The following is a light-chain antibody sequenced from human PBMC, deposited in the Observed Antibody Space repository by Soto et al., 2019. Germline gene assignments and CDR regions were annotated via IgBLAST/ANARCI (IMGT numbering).Light chain of an antibody. J-gene: IGLJ2*01. Sequence: QSVLTQPPSVSGAPGLRVTISCTGSSSNIGAGYDVHWYQQLPGTAPKVLIYGSSNRPAGVPDRFSGSKSGTSASLAITGLQAEDEADYYCHSYDSSLSGAGVFGGGTKLTVL. CDR1: SSNIGAGYD. V-gene: IGLV1-40*01. CDR2: GSS. CDR3: HSYDSSLSGAGV.